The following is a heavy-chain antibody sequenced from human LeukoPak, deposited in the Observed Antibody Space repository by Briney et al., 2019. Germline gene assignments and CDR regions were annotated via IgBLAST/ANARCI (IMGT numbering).Heavy chain of an antibody. CDR3: ARGRDIVVVVAAARPYYFDY. V-gene: IGHV4-34*01. CDR2: INHSGST. J-gene: IGHJ4*02. Sequence: SETLSLTWAVYGGSFSGYYWSWIRQPPGKGLEWIGEINHSGSTNYNPSLKSRVTISVDTSKNQFSLKLSSVTAADTAVYYCARGRDIVVVVAAARPYYFDYWGQGTLVTVSS. D-gene: IGHD2-15*01. CDR1: GGSFSGYY.